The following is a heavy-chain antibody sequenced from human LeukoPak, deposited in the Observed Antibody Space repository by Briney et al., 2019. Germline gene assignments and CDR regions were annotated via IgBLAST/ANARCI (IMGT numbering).Heavy chain of an antibody. CDR2: IYYSGST. Sequence: SETLSLTCTVSGGSISSGGYYWSWIRQHPGKGLEWIGYIYYSGSTYYNPSLKSRVTISVDTSKNQFSLKLSSVTAADTAVYYCARDAASTVRGNWFDPWGQGTLVTVSS. J-gene: IGHJ5*02. D-gene: IGHD4-17*01. CDR3: ARDAASTVRGNWFDP. V-gene: IGHV4-31*03. CDR1: GGSISSGGYY.